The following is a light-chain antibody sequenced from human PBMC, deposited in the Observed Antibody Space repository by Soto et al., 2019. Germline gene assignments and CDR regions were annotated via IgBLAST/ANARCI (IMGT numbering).Light chain of an antibody. CDR3: QQYNSYPRT. CDR2: DAS. J-gene: IGKJ1*01. CDR1: QSMSSW. V-gene: IGKV1-5*01. Sequence: DIQVTQSPSTLSASVGDRVTITCRASQSMSSWLAWYQQKPGKAPKLLIYDASSLESGVPSRFSGSGSGTEFTLTISSLQPDDFATYYCQQYNSYPRTFGQVTNVDIK.